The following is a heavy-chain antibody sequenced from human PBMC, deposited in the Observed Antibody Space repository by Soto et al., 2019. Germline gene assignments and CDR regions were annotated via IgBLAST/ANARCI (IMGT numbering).Heavy chain of an antibody. Sequence: EVQLVESGGGLVQPGGSLRLSCAASGFTFSSYWMHWVRQAPGKGLVWVSRINSDGSSISYADSVKGRFTISRDNAKNTLYLQMNSLRAEDTAVCYCAREQVGWESGRQYYYYGMDVWGQGTTVTVSS. D-gene: IGHD1-1*01. V-gene: IGHV3-74*01. CDR2: INSDGSSI. CDR1: GFTFSSYW. J-gene: IGHJ6*02. CDR3: AREQVGWESGRQYYYYGMDV.